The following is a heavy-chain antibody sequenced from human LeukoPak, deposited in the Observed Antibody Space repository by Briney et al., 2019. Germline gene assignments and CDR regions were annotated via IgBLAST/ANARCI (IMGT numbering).Heavy chain of an antibody. CDR1: GFTFSSFW. J-gene: IGHJ4*02. CDR3: ARDPCSTSCYEDY. V-gene: IGHV3-74*01. CDR2: TNSDGSTT. D-gene: IGHD2-2*01. Sequence: GGSLRLSCAASGFTFSSFWMHWVRQAPGKGLVWVSHTNSDGSTTDYADSVRGRFTISRDNAKNTLYLHMNSLTVEDTAVYYCARDPCSTSCYEDYWGQGTLITVSS.